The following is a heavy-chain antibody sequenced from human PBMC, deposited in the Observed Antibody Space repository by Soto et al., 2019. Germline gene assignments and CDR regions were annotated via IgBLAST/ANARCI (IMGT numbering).Heavy chain of an antibody. Sequence: ASVKVSCKASGGTFSSYATSWVRQAPGQGLEWMGGIIPIFGTANYAQKFQGRVTITSDESTSTAYMELSSLRSEDTAVYYCARPGEYQMPSGSDYYGMDVWGQGTPVTVSS. CDR1: GGTFSSYA. CDR2: IIPIFGTA. CDR3: ARPGEYQMPSGSDYYGMDV. V-gene: IGHV1-69*13. D-gene: IGHD2-2*01. J-gene: IGHJ6*02.